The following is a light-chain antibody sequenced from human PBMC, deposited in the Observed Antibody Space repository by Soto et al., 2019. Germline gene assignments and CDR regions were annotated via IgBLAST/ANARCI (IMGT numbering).Light chain of an antibody. J-gene: IGKJ4*01. CDR1: QSVSSY. CDR2: DAS. V-gene: IGKV3-11*01. CDR3: HHRSNWPLT. Sequence: EIVLTQSPATLSLSPGERATLSCRASQSVSSYLAWYQQKPGQAPRLLIYDASKRATGIPARFSGSGSGTDFTLTISSLEPEDFEVYYCHHRSNWPLTFGGGTKVDIK.